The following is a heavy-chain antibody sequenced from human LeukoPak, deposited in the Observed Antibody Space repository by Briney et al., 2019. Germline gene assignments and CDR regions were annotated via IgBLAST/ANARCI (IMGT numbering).Heavy chain of an antibody. J-gene: IGHJ4*02. CDR1: GGSISSYY. CDR3: ARGYGSGSYGYFDY. D-gene: IGHD3-10*01. CDR2: IYYSGST. Sequence: SETLSLTCTVSGGSISSYYWSWIRQPPGKGLEWMGYIYYSGSTNYNASLKSRVTISVDTSKNQFSLKLSSVTAADTAVYYCARGYGSGSYGYFDYWGQGTLVTVSS. V-gene: IGHV4-59*01.